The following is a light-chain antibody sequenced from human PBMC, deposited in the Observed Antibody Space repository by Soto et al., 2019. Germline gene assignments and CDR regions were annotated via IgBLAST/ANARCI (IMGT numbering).Light chain of an antibody. CDR2: GAS. CDR1: QRVSSTY. V-gene: IGKV3-20*01. J-gene: IGKJ1*01. Sequence: EIVLTQSPGTLSLSPGERATLSCRASQRVSSTYLAWYQQKPGQAPRLLIYGASSRATGIPDRFTGSGSGTDFSLTISRLEPEDFAVYYCQQYGSSPQTFGQGTTV. CDR3: QQYGSSPQT.